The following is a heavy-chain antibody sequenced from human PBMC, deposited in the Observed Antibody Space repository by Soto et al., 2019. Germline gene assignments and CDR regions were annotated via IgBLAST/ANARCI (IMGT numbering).Heavy chain of an antibody. D-gene: IGHD3-3*01. V-gene: IGHV3-7*03. CDR3: ARDSLFGVVILDY. CDR1: GFTFSSYG. J-gene: IGHJ4*02. Sequence: GGSLRLSCAASGFTFSSYGMHWVRQAPGKGLEWVANIKQDGSEKYYVDSVKGRFTISRDNAKNSLYLQMNSLRAEDTAVYYCARDSLFGVVILDYWGQGTLVTVSS. CDR2: IKQDGSEK.